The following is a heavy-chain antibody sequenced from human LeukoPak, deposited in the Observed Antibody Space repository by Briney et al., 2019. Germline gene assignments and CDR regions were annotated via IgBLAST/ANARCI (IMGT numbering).Heavy chain of an antibody. CDR1: GGSISSSTYY. D-gene: IGHD3-22*01. J-gene: IGHJ4*02. V-gene: IGHV4-39*07. Sequence: SETLSLTCTVSGGSISSSTYYWGWIRQPPGKGLEWIGSIYYSGSTYNNPSLKSRVTISVDTSKNQFSLKLSSVTAADTAVYYCARRRSITMIVVVISSPFDYWGQGTLVTVSS. CDR2: IYYSGST. CDR3: ARRRSITMIVVVISSPFDY.